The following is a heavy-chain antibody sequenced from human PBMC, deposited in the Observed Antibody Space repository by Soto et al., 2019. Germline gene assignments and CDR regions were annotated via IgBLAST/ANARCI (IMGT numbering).Heavy chain of an antibody. CDR2: ISSDGSNK. CDR1: AFTFTSYG. Sequence: RQSMRLSCAPAAFTFTSYGMHWVRQAPGKGLEWVAVISSDGSNKYYADSVKGRFTISRDNPKNTQYLQLNSMRAQDPAVHHCAKAQSQWLVRSYFDYWGQGTLVTVSS. D-gene: IGHD6-19*01. J-gene: IGHJ4*02. CDR3: AKAQSQWLVRSYFDY. V-gene: IGHV3-30*18.